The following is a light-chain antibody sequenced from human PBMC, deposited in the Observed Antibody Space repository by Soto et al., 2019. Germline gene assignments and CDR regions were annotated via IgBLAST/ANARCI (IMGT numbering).Light chain of an antibody. Sequence: EIVLTQSPGTLSLSPGERATLSCRASQSIRSSYLAWYQQKPGQAPRLLIYRASGRATGIPDRFSGSGSGTDFTLTISRLEPEDFAVYYCQEYVTSLLTFGGGTKVDI. CDR3: QEYVTSLLT. CDR1: QSIRSSY. J-gene: IGKJ4*02. CDR2: RAS. V-gene: IGKV3-20*01.